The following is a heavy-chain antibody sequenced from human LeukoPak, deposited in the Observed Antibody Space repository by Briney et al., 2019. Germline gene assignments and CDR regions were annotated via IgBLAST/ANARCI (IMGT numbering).Heavy chain of an antibody. V-gene: IGHV1-2*02. CDR3: AKVYYYDTSGSPDAFDI. D-gene: IGHD3-22*01. J-gene: IGHJ3*02. CDR1: GYTFTGYY. CDR2: INPNSGGT. Sequence: EASVKVSCKASGYTFTGYYMHWVRQAPGQGLEWMGWINPNSGGTNYAQKFQGRVTMTTDTSTTTSYMGLRSLRSDDTAVYYCAKVYYYDTSGSPDAFDIWGQGTMITVSS.